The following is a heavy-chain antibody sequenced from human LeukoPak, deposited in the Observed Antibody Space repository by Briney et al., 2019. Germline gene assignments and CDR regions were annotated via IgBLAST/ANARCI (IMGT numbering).Heavy chain of an antibody. Sequence: GGSLKLSCAASGFTFSSYWMSWVRQAPGKGLEWVANIKQDGSEKYYVDSVKGRFTISRDNAKNSLYLQMNSLRAEDTAVYYCASANPLFGNYYDSSGYDYWGLGTLVTVSS. CDR1: GFTFSSYW. D-gene: IGHD3-22*01. CDR3: ASANPLFGNYYDSSGYDY. CDR2: IKQDGSEK. J-gene: IGHJ4*02. V-gene: IGHV3-7*01.